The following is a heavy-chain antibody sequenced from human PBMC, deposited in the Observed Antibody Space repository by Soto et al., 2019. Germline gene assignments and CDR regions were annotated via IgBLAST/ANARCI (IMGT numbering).Heavy chain of an antibody. CDR1: GYTLTELS. V-gene: IGHV1-24*01. Sequence: ASMKVSCKVFGYTLTELSMHWVRQAPGKWLEWMGGFDPEDGETIYAQKFQGRVTMTEDTSTDTAYMELSSLRSEDTAVYYCATLVLRYFDWFEYMDVWGKGTTVTVSS. CDR2: FDPEDGET. J-gene: IGHJ6*03. D-gene: IGHD3-9*01. CDR3: ATLVLRYFDWFEYMDV.